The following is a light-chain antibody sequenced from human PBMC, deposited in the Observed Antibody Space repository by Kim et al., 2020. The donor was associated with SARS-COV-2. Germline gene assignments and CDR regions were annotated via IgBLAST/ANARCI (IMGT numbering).Light chain of an antibody. V-gene: IGKV3-11*01. CDR3: QQRSDWRT. Sequence: IVLTQSPATLSLSPGERATLSCRASQSVSSNVAWYQQKPGQAPRLLIYDASNRAADIPARFSGSGSGTDFTLTISSLEPEDFAVYYCQQRSDWRTFGGGTKVDIK. J-gene: IGKJ4*01. CDR2: DAS. CDR1: QSVSSN.